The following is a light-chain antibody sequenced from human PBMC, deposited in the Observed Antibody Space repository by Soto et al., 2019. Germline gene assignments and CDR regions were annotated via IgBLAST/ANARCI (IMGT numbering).Light chain of an antibody. CDR3: QQYNNWPPWT. V-gene: IGKV3-15*01. Sequence: EIVLTQSPGTLSLSPGERATLSCRARQSVSGSSLAWYQHKPGQAPRLLIFGASTRATGIPARFSGSGSETEFTLTISSLQSEDFAVYYCQQYNNWPPWTFGQGTKVDIK. CDR2: GAS. J-gene: IGKJ1*01. CDR1: QSVSGSS.